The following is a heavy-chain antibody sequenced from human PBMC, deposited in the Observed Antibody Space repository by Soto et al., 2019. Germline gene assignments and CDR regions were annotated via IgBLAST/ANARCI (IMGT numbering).Heavy chain of an antibody. CDR3: ARCPQPPDTADPYAVDV. CDR1: GGTFSRSG. J-gene: IGHJ6*02. CDR2: IVTSVDTT. D-gene: IGHD5-18*01. V-gene: IGHV1-69*18. Sequence: QVQLMQSGTEVKKPGASVKVSCKASGGTFSRSGFHWVRQAPGQGLEWMGMIVTSVDTTNYAQKFQARVTISADQFTSTVYMELRSLRSADTAVYYCARCPQPPDTADPYAVDVWGQGTRVIVSS.